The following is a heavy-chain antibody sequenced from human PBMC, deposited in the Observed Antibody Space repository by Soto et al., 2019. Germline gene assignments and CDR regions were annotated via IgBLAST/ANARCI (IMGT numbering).Heavy chain of an antibody. CDR1: GYTPTELS. D-gene: IGHD3-22*01. CDR2: FDPEDGET. Sequence: ASVKVSCKVSGYTPTELSMHWVRQAPGKGLEWMGGFDPEDGETIYAQKFQGRVTMTEDTSTDTAYMELSSLRSEDTAVYYCAISSGYLYNWFDPWGQGTLVTVSS. J-gene: IGHJ5*02. CDR3: AISSGYLYNWFDP. V-gene: IGHV1-24*01.